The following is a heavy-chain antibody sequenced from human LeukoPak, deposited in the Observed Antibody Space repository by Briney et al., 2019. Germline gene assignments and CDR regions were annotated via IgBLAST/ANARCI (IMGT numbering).Heavy chain of an antibody. CDR1: GFTFSSYG. J-gene: IGHJ5*02. Sequence: GGSLRLSCAASGFTFSSYGMHWVRQAPGEGLEWVAVIWYDGSNKYYADSVKGRFTISRDNSKNTLYLQMNSLRAEDTAVYYCARDQVDYDFWGFGRFDPWGQGTLVTVSS. CDR2: IWYDGSNK. CDR3: ARDQVDYDFWGFGRFDP. V-gene: IGHV3-33*01. D-gene: IGHD3-3*01.